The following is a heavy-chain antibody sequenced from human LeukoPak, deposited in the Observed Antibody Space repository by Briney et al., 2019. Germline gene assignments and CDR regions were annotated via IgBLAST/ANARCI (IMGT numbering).Heavy chain of an antibody. Sequence: GASVTVSCKASGYTFTSYYMHWVRQAPGQGLEWMGIINPSGGSTSYAQKFRGRVTMTRDTSTSTVYMELSSLRSEDTAVYYCAREFGELYSYYYYGMDVWGQGTTVTVSS. CDR3: AREFGELYSYYYYGMDV. CDR2: INPSGGST. CDR1: GYTFTSYY. D-gene: IGHD3-10*01. V-gene: IGHV1-46*01. J-gene: IGHJ6*02.